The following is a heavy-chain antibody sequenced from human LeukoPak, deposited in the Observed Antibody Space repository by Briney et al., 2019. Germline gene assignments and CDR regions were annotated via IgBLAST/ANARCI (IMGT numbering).Heavy chain of an antibody. J-gene: IGHJ4*02. CDR3: ARGKHSGYDSTFDY. CDR2: IYYSGST. CDR1: GGSISSYY. V-gene: IGHV4-59*12. D-gene: IGHD5-12*01. Sequence: SETLSLTCTVSGGSISSYYWNWIRQPPGKGLEWIGYIYYSGSTNYNPSLKSRVTISVDTSKNQFSLKLSSVTAADTAVYYCARGKHSGYDSTFDYWGQGTLVTVSS.